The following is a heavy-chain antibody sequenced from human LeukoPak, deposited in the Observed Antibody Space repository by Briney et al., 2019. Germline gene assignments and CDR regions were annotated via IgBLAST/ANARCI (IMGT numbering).Heavy chain of an antibody. Sequence: SETLSLTCTVSGGSISSYYWSWIRQPPGKGLEWIGYIYYSGSTNYSPSLKSRVTISVDTSKNQFSLKLSSLTAADTAVYYCASAPYYYYMDVWGKGTTVTVSS. CDR3: ASAPYYYYMDV. V-gene: IGHV4-59*13. CDR2: IYYSGST. J-gene: IGHJ6*03. CDR1: GGSISSYY.